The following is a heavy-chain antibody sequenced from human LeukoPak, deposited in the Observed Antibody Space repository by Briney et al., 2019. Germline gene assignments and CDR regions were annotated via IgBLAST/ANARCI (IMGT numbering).Heavy chain of an antibody. D-gene: IGHD6-13*01. V-gene: IGHV1-2*02. Sequence: ASVKVSCKASGFTFSGSYMHWVRQAPGQRLEWMGWINAYSGGTNYAQNFQGRVTMTRDTSISTAYMELTRLRSDDTAVYYCARQGAAASFDYWGQGTPVTVSS. CDR3: ARQGAAASFDY. J-gene: IGHJ4*02. CDR1: GFTFSGSY. CDR2: INAYSGGT.